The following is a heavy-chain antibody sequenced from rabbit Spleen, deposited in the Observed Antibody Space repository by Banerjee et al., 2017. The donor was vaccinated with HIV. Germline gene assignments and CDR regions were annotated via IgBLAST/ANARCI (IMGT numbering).Heavy chain of an antibody. Sequence: QEQLVESGGGLVKPEGSLKLSCTASGFSFSSNWICWVRQAPGKGLEWIACIDTSNGDTDYANWPKGRFTISKTSSTTVTLQMTSLTAADTATYFCARNYVNAFDPWGPGTLVTVS. CDR1: GFSFSSNW. V-gene: IGHV1S45*01. D-gene: IGHD1-1*01. CDR3: ARNYVNAFDP. J-gene: IGHJ2*01. CDR2: IDTSNGDT.